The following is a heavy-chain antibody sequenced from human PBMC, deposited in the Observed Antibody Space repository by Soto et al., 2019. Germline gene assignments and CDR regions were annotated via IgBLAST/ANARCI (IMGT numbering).Heavy chain of an antibody. CDR2: ISYDGNHK. J-gene: IGHJ6*02. CDR3: AKDRAGYSRGMDV. D-gene: IGHD1-26*01. Sequence: QVKLVESGGGVVQPGRSLRLSCAVSGITFSGYGMHWVRQAPGKGLDWVSLISYDGNHKYYADSVKGRFTISRDNSKNTLYLQMNSLRTEDTAVYYCAKDRAGYSRGMDVWGQGTTVTVSS. V-gene: IGHV3-30*18. CDR1: GITFSGYG.